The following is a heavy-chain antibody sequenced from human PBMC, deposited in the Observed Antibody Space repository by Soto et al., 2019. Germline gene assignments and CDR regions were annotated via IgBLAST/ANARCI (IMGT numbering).Heavy chain of an antibody. CDR2: LIPILGIA. Sequence: ASVKVSCKASGGTFSSYTISWVRQAPGQGLEWMGRLIPILGIANYAQKFQGRVTITADKSTSTAYMELSSLRSEDTAVYYCARDSAGIAAAGTNYFDYWGQGTLVTVSS. J-gene: IGHJ4*02. CDR1: GGTFSSYT. V-gene: IGHV1-69*04. CDR3: ARDSAGIAAAGTNYFDY. D-gene: IGHD6-13*01.